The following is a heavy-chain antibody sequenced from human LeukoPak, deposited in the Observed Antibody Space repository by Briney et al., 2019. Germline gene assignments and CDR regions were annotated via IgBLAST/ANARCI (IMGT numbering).Heavy chain of an antibody. Sequence: SETLSLTCTVSVGSLIIDYGSCIRERPGGGGECIWYIYYNGTTKYNPSLKSRVTISVDTSKNKFSLKLSSVTAADTAVYYCARQLTSVLWFGETGIWFDPWGQGTLVTVSS. D-gene: IGHD3-10*01. V-gene: IGHV4-59*08. CDR2: IYYNGTT. CDR3: ARQLTSVLWFGETGIWFDP. CDR1: VGSLIIDY. J-gene: IGHJ5*02.